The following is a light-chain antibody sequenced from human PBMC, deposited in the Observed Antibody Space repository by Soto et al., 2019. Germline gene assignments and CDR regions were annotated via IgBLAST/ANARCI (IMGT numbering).Light chain of an antibody. CDR3: QQYYSTPPT. CDR1: QTVLLSSNNKNY. CDR2: WAS. V-gene: IGKV4-1*01. J-gene: IGKJ2*01. Sequence: DIVMTQSPDSLALSLGERATINCKSSQTVLLSSNNKNYLAWYQQKPGQPPKLLIYWASTRESGVPDRFSGSGSGPDFTLTISSLQAEDVAVYYCQQYYSTPPTFGQGTTLEIK.